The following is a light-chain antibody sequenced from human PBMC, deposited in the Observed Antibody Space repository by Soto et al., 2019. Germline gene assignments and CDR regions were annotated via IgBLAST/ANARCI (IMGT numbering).Light chain of an antibody. Sequence: QAVVTQEPSFSVSPGGTVTLTCGLSSGSVSTNYYPSWYQQTPGQALRTLVYGTNTRSSGVPDRFSGSILGNKAALTIAGAQADDESDYYCVLYMGSGISVFGGGTKLTVL. V-gene: IGLV8-61*01. CDR3: VLYMGSGISV. CDR2: GTN. CDR1: SGSVSTNYY. J-gene: IGLJ2*01.